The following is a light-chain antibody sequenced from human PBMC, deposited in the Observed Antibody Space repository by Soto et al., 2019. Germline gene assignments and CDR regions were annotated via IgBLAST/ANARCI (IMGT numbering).Light chain of an antibody. CDR3: SSDADSNAV. J-gene: IGLJ3*02. V-gene: IGLV2-8*01. CDR1: SSDVGGYNY. CDR2: EVS. Sequence: QSALTQPPSASGSPGQSVTISCTGTSSDVGGYNYVSWYQQHPGKAPKLMIYEVSKRPSGVPDRFSGSKSGNTASLTVSGLQAEEEADYYCSSDADSNAVFGGGTKLTVL.